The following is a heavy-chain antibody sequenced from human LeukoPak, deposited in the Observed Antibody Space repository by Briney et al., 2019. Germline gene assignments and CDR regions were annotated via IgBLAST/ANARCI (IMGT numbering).Heavy chain of an antibody. CDR3: ARVGSTAEAGSPDY. J-gene: IGHJ4*02. D-gene: IGHD6-13*01. CDR1: GFTFSDYY. V-gene: IGHV3-11*06. CDR2: ISRTGSHT. Sequence: GGSLRLSCAASGFTFSDYYMSWIRQAPGKGLEWLSYISRTGSHTPYADSVKGRFTVSRDNAKNSLSLELNSLRVDDTAIYYCARVGSTAEAGSPDYWGQGTLVTVSS.